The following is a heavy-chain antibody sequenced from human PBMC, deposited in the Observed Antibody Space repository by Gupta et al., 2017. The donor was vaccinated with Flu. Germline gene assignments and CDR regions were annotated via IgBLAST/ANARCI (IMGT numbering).Heavy chain of an antibody. CDR3: GRWQYYENRGYIITYFDY. J-gene: IGHJ4*02. D-gene: IGHD3-22*01. V-gene: IGHV5-51*01. CDR2: IYPCDYDT. Sequence: GKGLEWMGIIYPCDYDTRYSPSFQGQVTISADRSTNTAYLQWRSLKASDTAMYYCGRWQYYENRGYIITYFDYWGQGTQVSVSS.